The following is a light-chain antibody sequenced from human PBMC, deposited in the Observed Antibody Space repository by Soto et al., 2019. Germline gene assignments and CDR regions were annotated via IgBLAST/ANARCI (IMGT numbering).Light chain of an antibody. CDR3: SSYAGSNIVL. Sequence: QSVLTQPPSASGSPGQSVTISCTGTRSDVGGYNYVSWYQQHPGKAPKLMIYEVTKRPSGVPDRFLGSKSGNTASLTVSGLQAEDEADYYCSSYAGSNIVLFGGGTKLTVL. V-gene: IGLV2-8*01. CDR1: RSDVGGYNY. J-gene: IGLJ2*01. CDR2: EVT.